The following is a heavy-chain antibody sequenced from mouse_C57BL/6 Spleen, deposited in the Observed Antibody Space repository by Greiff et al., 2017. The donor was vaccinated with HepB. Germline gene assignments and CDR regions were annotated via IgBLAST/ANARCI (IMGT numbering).Heavy chain of an antibody. D-gene: IGHD1-1*01. CDR3: ARGEIVYYGSSYDAMDY. Sequence: EVQRVESGPGLVKPSQSLSLTCSVTGYSITSGYYWNWIRQFPGNKLEWMGYISYDGSNNYNPSLKNRISITRDTSKNQFFLKLNSVTTEDTATYYCARGEIVYYGSSYDAMDYWGQGTSVTVSS. CDR1: GYSITSGYY. J-gene: IGHJ4*01. V-gene: IGHV3-6*01. CDR2: ISYDGSN.